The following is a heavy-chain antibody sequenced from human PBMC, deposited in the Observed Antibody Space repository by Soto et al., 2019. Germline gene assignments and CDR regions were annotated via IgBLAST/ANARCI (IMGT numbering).Heavy chain of an antibody. Sequence: GGSLRLSCAASGFTFSNAWMSWVRQAPGKGLEWVGRIKSKTDGGTTDYAAPVKGRFTISRDDSKNTLYLQMNSLKTEDTAVYYCTTDQAVITMVRGVIITDYYWGQGTLVTVSS. D-gene: IGHD3-10*01. CDR3: TTDQAVITMVRGVIITDYY. J-gene: IGHJ4*02. CDR2: IKSKTDGGTT. CDR1: GFTFSNAW. V-gene: IGHV3-15*01.